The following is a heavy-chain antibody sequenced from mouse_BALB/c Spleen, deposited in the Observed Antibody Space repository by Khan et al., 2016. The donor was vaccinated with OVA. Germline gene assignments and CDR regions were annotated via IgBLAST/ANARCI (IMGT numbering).Heavy chain of an antibody. CDR2: ISTGGST. Sequence: EVQLVESGGGLVTPGRSLKVSCAASGFTFSNYAMSWVRQTPEKRLEWVASISTGGSTYYPASVKGRFTISRDNARNILYLQMSSLRSEDTAMYYCARDYGFVYWGQGTLVTVSA. J-gene: IGHJ3*01. CDR1: GFTFSNYA. D-gene: IGHD1-1*01. CDR3: ARDYGFVY. V-gene: IGHV5-6-5*01.